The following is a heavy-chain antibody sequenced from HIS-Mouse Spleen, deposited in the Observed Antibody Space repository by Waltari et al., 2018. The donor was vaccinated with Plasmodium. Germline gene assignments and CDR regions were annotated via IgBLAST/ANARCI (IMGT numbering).Heavy chain of an antibody. CDR3: ARGAVTGDKLDY. J-gene: IGHJ4*02. CDR2: INHSGST. CDR1: GGSFSGYS. D-gene: IGHD7-27*01. V-gene: IGHV4-34*01. Sequence: QVQLQQWGAGLLKPSEPLSLTCAVYGGSFSGYSWRWIRQPPRKGLEWMWEINHSGSTNYNPSLKSRVTISVDTSKNQFSLKLSSVTAADTAVYYCARGAVTGDKLDYWGQGTLVTVSS.